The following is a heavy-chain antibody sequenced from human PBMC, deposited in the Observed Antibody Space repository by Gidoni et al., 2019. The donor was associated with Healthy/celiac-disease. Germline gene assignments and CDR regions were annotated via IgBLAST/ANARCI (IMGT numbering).Heavy chain of an antibody. CDR1: GFPFDDYA. CDR3: AKGRSWGRQEPFDY. J-gene: IGHJ4*02. Sequence: EVQLVESGGGLVQPGRSLRLSCAASGFPFDDYAMHWVRQAPGKGLEWVSGISWNSGSIGYADSVKGRFTISRDNAKNSLYLQMNSLRAEDTALYYCAKGRSWGRQEPFDYWGQGTLVTVSS. D-gene: IGHD3-16*01. V-gene: IGHV3-9*01. CDR2: ISWNSGSI.